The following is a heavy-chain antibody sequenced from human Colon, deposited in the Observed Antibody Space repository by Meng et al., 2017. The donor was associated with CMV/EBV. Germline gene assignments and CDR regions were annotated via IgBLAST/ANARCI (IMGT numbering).Heavy chain of an antibody. CDR3: ASVVIGDYSNYVDH. Sequence: GGTIPSGGYYWSWIRQHHWKGLEWIGFVYHSVSTYHNPSLKSRLIISVDTSTNQFPLKLSSVTAADTAVYYCASVVIGDYSNYVDHWGQGSLVTVSS. V-gene: IGHV4-31*02. D-gene: IGHD4-11*01. CDR1: GGTIPSGGYY. J-gene: IGHJ4*02. CDR2: VYHSVST.